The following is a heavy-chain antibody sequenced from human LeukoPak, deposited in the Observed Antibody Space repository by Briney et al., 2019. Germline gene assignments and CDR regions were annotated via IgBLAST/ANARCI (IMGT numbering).Heavy chain of an antibody. V-gene: IGHV3-66*01. CDR1: GFTVSSNY. CDR2: IYSGGST. D-gene: IGHD3-22*01. CDR3: AREYYYDSSGYYYEDY. J-gene: IGHJ4*02. Sequence: PGGSLRLSCAASGFTVSSNYMSWVRQAPGKGLEWVSVIYSGGSTYYADSVKGRFTISRDNSKNTLYLQMNSLRAEDTAVYYCAREYYYDSSGYYYEDYWGQGTLVTVSS.